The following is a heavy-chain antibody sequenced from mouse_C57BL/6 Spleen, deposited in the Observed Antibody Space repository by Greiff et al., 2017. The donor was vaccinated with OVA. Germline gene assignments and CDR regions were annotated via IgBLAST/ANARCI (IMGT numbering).Heavy chain of an antibody. V-gene: IGHV1-50*01. CDR1: GYTFTSYW. CDR3: ARTWYYGSSPFAY. CDR2: IDPSDSYT. Sequence: VQLQQSGAELVKPGASVKLSCEASGYTFTSYWMQWVKQRPGQGLEWIGEIDPSDSYTNYNQKFKGKATLTVDTSSSTAYMQLSSLTSEDSAVYYCARTWYYGSSPFAYWGQGTLVTVSA. J-gene: IGHJ3*01. D-gene: IGHD1-1*01.